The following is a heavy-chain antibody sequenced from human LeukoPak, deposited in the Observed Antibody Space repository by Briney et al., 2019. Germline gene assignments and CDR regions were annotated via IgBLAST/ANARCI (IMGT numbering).Heavy chain of an antibody. D-gene: IGHD3-22*01. J-gene: IGHJ3*02. V-gene: IGHV4-38-2*02. CDR1: GYSISSGYY. CDR2: IYHSGST. CDR3: ARDLRMIVVDLRTGDAFDI. Sequence: KPSETLSLTCTVSGYSISSGYYWGWIRPPPGKGLEWIGSIYHSGSTYYNPSLKSRVTISVDTSKNQFSLKLSSVTAADTAVYYCARDLRMIVVDLRTGDAFDIWGQGTMVTVSS.